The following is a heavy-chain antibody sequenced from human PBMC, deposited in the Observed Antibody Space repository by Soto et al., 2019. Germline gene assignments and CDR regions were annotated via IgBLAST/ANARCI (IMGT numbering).Heavy chain of an antibody. J-gene: IGHJ6*02. CDR1: GGSFSGYY. CDR3: ASRGPYYYYGMDV. V-gene: IGHV4-34*01. CDR2: INHSGST. Sequence: SETLSLTCAVYGGSFSGYYWSWIRQPPGKGLEWIGEINHSGSTNYNPSLKSRVTISVDTSKNRFSLKLSSVTAADTAVYYCASRGPYYYYGMDVWGQGTTVTVSS.